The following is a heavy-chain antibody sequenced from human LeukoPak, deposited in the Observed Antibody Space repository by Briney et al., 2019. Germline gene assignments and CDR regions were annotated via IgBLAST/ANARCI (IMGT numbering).Heavy chain of an antibody. CDR2: INPNSGGT. CDR1: GYTFTGYY. CDR3: AREPVGRGYFDY. D-gene: IGHD3-10*01. V-gene: IGHV1-2*02. J-gene: IGHJ4*02. Sequence: ASVKLSCKASGYTFTGYYMHWVRQAPGQGLEWMGWINPNSGGTNYAQKFQGRVTMTRDTSISTAYMELSRLRSDDTAVYYCAREPVGRGYFDYWGQGTLVTVSS.